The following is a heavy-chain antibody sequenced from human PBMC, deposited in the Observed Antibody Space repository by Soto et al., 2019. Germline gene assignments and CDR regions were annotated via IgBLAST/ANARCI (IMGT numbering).Heavy chain of an antibody. V-gene: IGHV1-69*13. CDR1: GGTFSSYA. CDR2: IIPIFGTA. D-gene: IGHD5-12*01. J-gene: IGHJ4*02. CDR3: ATFRDGYNSEYFDY. Sequence: GASVKVSCKASGGTFSSYAISWVRQAPGQGLEWMGGIIPIFGTANYAQKFQGRVTTTADESTSTAYMELSSLRSEDTAVYYCATFRDGYNSEYFDYWGQGTLVTVSS.